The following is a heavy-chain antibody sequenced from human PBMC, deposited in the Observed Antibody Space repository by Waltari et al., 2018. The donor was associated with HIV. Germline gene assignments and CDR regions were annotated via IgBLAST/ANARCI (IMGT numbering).Heavy chain of an antibody. J-gene: IGHJ4*02. V-gene: IGHV3-7*01. D-gene: IGHD6-19*01. CDR3: ARTAYSSGWYAIY. Sequence: EGQLVEAGGNLDQPGGALTLSCVVSGLTLSNYCRIWVRLAPGKGLEWVPNINQDGSERYYVDSVKRRFTISRDNGKNSLFLQMDSLRVEDTAVYYCARTAYSSGWYAIYWGQGTLVTVSS. CDR1: GLTLSNYC. CDR2: INQDGSER.